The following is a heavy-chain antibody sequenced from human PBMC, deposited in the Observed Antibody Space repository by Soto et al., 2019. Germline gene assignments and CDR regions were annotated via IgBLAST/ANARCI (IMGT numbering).Heavy chain of an antibody. CDR3: ARGAGVVVIGDAFDI. V-gene: IGHV3-30*04. CDR2: ISYDGSNK. J-gene: IGHJ3*02. Sequence: GGSLRLSCAASGFTFSSYAMHWVRQAPGKGLEWVAVISYDGSNKYYADSVKGRFTISRDNSKNTLYLQMNSLRAEDTAVYYCARGAGVVVIGDAFDIWGQGTMVTVSS. CDR1: GFTFSSYA. D-gene: IGHD3-22*01.